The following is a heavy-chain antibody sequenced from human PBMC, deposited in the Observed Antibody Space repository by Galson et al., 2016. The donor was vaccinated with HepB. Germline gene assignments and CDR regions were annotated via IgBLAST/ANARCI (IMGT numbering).Heavy chain of an antibody. Sequence: SVKVSCKASGGTFSSYTVSWVRQAPGQGLEWMGDIIPIFHTTKYAQKFQDRVTITADKSTDLVYMELSSLRSEDTAVYYCARQGLAARGWFDPWGQGTLVTVSS. J-gene: IGHJ5*02. CDR3: ARQGLAARGWFDP. CDR2: IIPIFHTT. D-gene: IGHD6-19*01. V-gene: IGHV1-69*06. CDR1: GGTFSSYT.